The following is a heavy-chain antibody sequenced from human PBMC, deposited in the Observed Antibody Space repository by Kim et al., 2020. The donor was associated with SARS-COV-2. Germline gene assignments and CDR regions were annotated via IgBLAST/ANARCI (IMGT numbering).Heavy chain of an antibody. V-gene: IGHV1-18*01. D-gene: IGHD1-26*01. CDR3: ARMGGSYSDY. J-gene: IGHJ4*02. Sequence: NTNYAQKRQGRVTMTTDTSTSTAYMELRSLRSDDTAVYYCARMGGSYSDYWGQGTLVTVSS. CDR2: NT.